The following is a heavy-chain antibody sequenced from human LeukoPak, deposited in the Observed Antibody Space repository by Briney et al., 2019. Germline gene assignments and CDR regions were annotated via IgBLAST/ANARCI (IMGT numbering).Heavy chain of an antibody. Sequence: ASVKVSCKASGYTFTSYGISWVRQASGQGLEWMGWISAYNGNTNYAQKLQGRVTMTTDTSTSTAYMELRSLRSDDTAVYYCARDGYYYGAGSYYTPFDYWGQGTLVTVSS. CDR3: ARDGYYYGAGSYYTPFDY. D-gene: IGHD3-10*01. CDR1: GYTFTSYG. J-gene: IGHJ4*02. V-gene: IGHV1-18*01. CDR2: ISAYNGNT.